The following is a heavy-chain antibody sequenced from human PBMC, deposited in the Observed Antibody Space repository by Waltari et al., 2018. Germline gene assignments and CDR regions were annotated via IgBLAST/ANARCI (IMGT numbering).Heavy chain of an antibody. CDR3: ARTGYYDFWSGLSRTKYYFDY. D-gene: IGHD3-3*01. Sequence: QVQLQQWGAGLLKPSETLSLTCAVYGGSFSGYYWSWIRQPPGKGREWIGEINHSGSTNYNPSLKSRVTMSVDTSKNQFSLKLSSVTAADTAVYYCARTGYYDFWSGLSRTKYYFDYWGQGTLVTVSS. J-gene: IGHJ4*02. CDR2: INHSGST. V-gene: IGHV4-34*01. CDR1: GGSFSGYY.